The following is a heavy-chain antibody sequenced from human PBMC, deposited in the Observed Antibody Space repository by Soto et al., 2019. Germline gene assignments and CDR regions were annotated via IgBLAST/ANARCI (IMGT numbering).Heavy chain of an antibody. CDR3: ARGDFYQYYFDY. V-gene: IGHV3-11*01. Sequence: NPXGSLGLSCAASGFTFSDYYMSWIRQAPGKGLEWVSYISSSGSTIYYADSVKGRFTISRDNAKNSLYLQMNSLRAEDTAVYYCARGDFYQYYFDYWGQGTLVTVSS. CDR2: ISSSGSTI. D-gene: IGHD2-2*01. CDR1: GFTFSDYY. J-gene: IGHJ4*02.